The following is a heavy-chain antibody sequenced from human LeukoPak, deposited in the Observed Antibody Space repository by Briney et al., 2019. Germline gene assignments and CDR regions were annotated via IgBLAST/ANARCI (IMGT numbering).Heavy chain of an antibody. D-gene: IGHD4-11*01. J-gene: IGHJ4*02. CDR1: GYTLTELS. CDR2: FDPEDGET. Sequence: ASVKVSCKVSGYTLTELSMHWVRQAPGKGLEWMGGFDPEDGETIYAQKFQGRVAMTRDTSTSTVYVELSSLRSEDTAVYYCARDFWVTTVSTPDYWGQGTLVTVSS. CDR3: ARDFWVTTVSTPDY. V-gene: IGHV1-24*01.